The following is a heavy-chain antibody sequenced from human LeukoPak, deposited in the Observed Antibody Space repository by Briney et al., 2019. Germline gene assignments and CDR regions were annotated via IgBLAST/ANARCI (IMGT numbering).Heavy chain of an antibody. J-gene: IGHJ4*02. V-gene: IGHV4-39*01. Sequence: PSETLSLTCTVSGGSISSSSYYWGWIRQPPGKGVEFIGNIYYTGNTYYNPSLKSRVTISVDTSKSQISLRLSSVTAADTAVYYCARLAGDYFDYWGQGTLVTVSS. D-gene: IGHD6-19*01. CDR3: ARLAGDYFDY. CDR2: IYYTGNT. CDR1: GGSISSSSYY.